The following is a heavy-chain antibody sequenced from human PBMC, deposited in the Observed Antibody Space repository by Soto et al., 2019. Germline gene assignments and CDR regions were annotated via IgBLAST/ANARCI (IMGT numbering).Heavy chain of an antibody. V-gene: IGHV1-46*01. CDR1: GYTFTSFS. CDR3: ARVAGTYYYGMDV. Sequence: ASVKVSCKASGYTFTSFSVHWVRQAPGQGLEWMGLINPTGGTTNFAQNFQDTVTMTSDMSTSTVYMELSSLRFEDTAVYYCARVAGTYYYGMDVWGQGTTVTVSS. CDR2: INPTGGTT. J-gene: IGHJ6*02. D-gene: IGHD6-19*01.